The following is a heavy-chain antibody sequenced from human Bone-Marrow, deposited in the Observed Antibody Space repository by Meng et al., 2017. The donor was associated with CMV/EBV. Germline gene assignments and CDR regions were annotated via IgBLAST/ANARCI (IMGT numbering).Heavy chain of an antibody. J-gene: IGHJ4*02. CDR2: IYYSGST. Sequence: GSLRLSCTASGGSISISNYYWGWIRQPPGKALEWIGNIYYSGSTYYNSSLKSRVTISVDTSKNQFSLKLSSVTAADTDVYYCARGVHEGNGYYDFWGGHYVSYTYFDSWGQGTLVTVSS. V-gene: IGHV4-39*07. CDR3: ARGVHEGNGYYDFWGGHYVSYTYFDS. D-gene: IGHD3-3*01. CDR1: GGSISISNYY.